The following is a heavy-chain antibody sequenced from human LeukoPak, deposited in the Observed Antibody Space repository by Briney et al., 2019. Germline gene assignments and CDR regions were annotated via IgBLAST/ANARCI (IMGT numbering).Heavy chain of an antibody. CDR2: INHSGST. CDR1: GGSFSGYY. J-gene: IGHJ4*02. V-gene: IGHV4-34*01. CDR3: ARGSGSDFDY. Sequence: SETLSLTCAVYGGSFSGYYWSWIRQPPGKGLEWIGEINHSGSTNYNPSLKSRVTISVDTSKNQFSLKLSSVTAADTAVYYCARGSGSDFDYWGQGTLVTVSS. D-gene: IGHD1-26*01.